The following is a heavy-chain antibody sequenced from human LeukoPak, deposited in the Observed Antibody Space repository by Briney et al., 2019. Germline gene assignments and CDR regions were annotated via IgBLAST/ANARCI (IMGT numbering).Heavy chain of an antibody. V-gene: IGHV3-64*01. CDR2: ISSNGGGT. CDR3: ARSVGLWFGENYYYYMDV. J-gene: IGHJ6*03. CDR1: GFTFSSHG. D-gene: IGHD3-10*01. Sequence: GGTLRLSCAASGFTFSSHGMSWVRQAPGKGLEYVSAISSNGGGTYYGSSVKGRFTISRDNGKNSLYLQMNSLRAEDTAVYYCARSVGLWFGENYYYYMDVWGKGTTVTISS.